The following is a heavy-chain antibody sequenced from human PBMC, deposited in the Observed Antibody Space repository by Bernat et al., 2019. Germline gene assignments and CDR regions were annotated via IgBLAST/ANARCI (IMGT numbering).Heavy chain of an antibody. Sequence: VQLVESGGGLVKPGGSLRLSCAPSGFTFSSYAMHWVRQAPGKGLEWVAVISYDGSNKYYADSVKGRFTISRDNSKNTLFLQMGSLRAEDMAVYYCARVTGDGWFDPWGQGTLVTVSS. J-gene: IGHJ5*02. CDR1: GFTFSSYA. CDR3: ARVTGDGWFDP. CDR2: ISYDGSNK. V-gene: IGHV3-30*14. D-gene: IGHD3-9*01.